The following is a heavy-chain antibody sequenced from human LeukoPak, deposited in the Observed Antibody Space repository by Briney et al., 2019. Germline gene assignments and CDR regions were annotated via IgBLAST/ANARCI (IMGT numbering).Heavy chain of an antibody. CDR3: EGTLGLGYTYGHDY. Sequence: PGRSLRLSCVVSGFTFSNYAMHWVRQAPGRGLEWGAVMSYDGTKIYYGDSVKGRFTISRDNSKNTLFLQMNSLRPEDTAVYYCEGTLGLGYTYGHDYWGQGTLVTVSS. J-gene: IGHJ4*02. CDR2: MSYDGTKI. D-gene: IGHD5-18*01. V-gene: IGHV3-30*04. CDR1: GFTFSNYA.